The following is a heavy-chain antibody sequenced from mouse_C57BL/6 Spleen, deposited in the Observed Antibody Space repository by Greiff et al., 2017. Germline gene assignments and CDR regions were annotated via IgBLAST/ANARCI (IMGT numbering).Heavy chain of an antibody. J-gene: IGHJ3*01. CDR2: INPGSGGT. V-gene: IGHV1-54*01. CDR3: ARRGYYDYDEEAWFAY. CDR1: GYAFTNYL. D-gene: IGHD2-4*01. Sequence: VMLVESGAELVRPGTSVKVSCKASGYAFTNYLIEWVKQRPGQGLEWIGVINPGSGGTNYNEKFKGKATLTADKSSSTAYMQLSSLTSEDSAVYFGARRGYYDYDEEAWFAYWGQGTLVTVSA.